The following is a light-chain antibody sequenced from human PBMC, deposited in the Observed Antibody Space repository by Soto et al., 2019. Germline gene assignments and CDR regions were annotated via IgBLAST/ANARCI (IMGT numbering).Light chain of an antibody. CDR2: EVS. CDR3: SSFTSTYTFV. V-gene: IGLV2-14*01. Sequence: QSALTQPASVSGSPGQSIAISCTGTSSDVGGYNYVSWYQQHPGKAPKLLISEVSNRPSGVSDRFSGSKSGNTASLTISGLQKEDEADYYCSSFTSTYTFVFGGGTKLTVL. J-gene: IGLJ1*01. CDR1: SSDVGGYNY.